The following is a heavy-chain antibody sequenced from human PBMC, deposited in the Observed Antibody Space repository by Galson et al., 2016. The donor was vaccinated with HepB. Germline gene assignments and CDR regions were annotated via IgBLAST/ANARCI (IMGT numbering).Heavy chain of an antibody. CDR3: ARDDKSGSWSWFDP. CDR1: GYRFTSYG. V-gene: IGHV1-18*01. J-gene: IGHJ5*02. D-gene: IGHD6-13*01. Sequence: SVKVSCKASGYRFTSYGFSWLRQAPGKGPKWMGWITASNGNTTYPKRLKGRLTMTTDKSRNTPNMEMRSLRSDDTAVYYCARDDKSGSWSWFDPWGQGTLVTVSS. CDR2: ITASNGNT.